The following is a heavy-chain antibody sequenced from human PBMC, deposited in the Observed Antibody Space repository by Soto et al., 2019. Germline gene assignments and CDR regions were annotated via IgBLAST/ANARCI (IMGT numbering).Heavy chain of an antibody. CDR2: IYHTEST. D-gene: IGHD3-16*02. J-gene: IGHJ4*02. CDR3: ARYRYSYSARFFDY. V-gene: IGHV4-38-2*01. Sequence: WETLSLTCAVSGHSISSCFYYWGWVRQPPGKGLEWIGSIYHTESTYYNPSLKSRVTMSVDTSKNQLSLKMSSMTAADTAVYFCARYRYSYSARFFDYWGQGTRVTVSS. CDR1: GHSISSCFYY.